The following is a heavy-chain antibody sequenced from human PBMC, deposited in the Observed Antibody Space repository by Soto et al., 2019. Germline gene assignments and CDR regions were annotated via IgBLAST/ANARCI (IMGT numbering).Heavy chain of an antibody. V-gene: IGHV3-23*01. Sequence: VQLLESGGGWVRAGGPLSVPVSASGSGFSTYPRAWVRQAPGRGLEWVSAIRGRGGSTYYADSVKGRFTISRDNSKNTLYLQMNSLRAEDTAVYYCAKNWDTTFSSSSHWGQGTLVTVSS. D-gene: IGHD6-6*01. CDR3: AKNWDTTFSSSSH. J-gene: IGHJ4*02. CDR1: GSGFSTYP. CDR2: IRGRGGST.